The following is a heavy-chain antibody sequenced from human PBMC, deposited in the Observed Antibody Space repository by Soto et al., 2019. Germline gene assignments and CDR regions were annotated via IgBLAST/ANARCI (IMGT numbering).Heavy chain of an antibody. CDR2: IFHSGST. Sequence: QVQLQESGPGLVKPSETLSLTCNVSGGSISGYYWSWIRQAPGKGLQWIGYIFHSGSTSYNPSLRSRVTTSVDTSKNQFSLKVNSVTAADTAVYYCAKVRGYASGWRYFDYWGQGTLVTVSS. CDR3: AKVRGYASGWRYFDY. D-gene: IGHD5-18*01. CDR1: GGSISGYY. V-gene: IGHV4-59*01. J-gene: IGHJ4*02.